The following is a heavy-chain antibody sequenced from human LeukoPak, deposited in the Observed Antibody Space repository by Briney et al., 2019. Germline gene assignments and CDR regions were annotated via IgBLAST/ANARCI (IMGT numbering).Heavy chain of an antibody. CDR2: IYYSGST. D-gene: IGHD3-3*01. V-gene: IGHV4-59*01. CDR1: GGSISSYY. J-gene: IGHJ3*02. CDR3: ARGKNVLRFLEWSYDAFDI. Sequence: SETLSLTCTVSGGSISSYYWSWIRQPPGKGLEWMGYIYYSGSTNYNPSLKSRVTISVDTSKNQFSLKLGSVTAADTAVYYCARGKNVLRFLEWSYDAFDIWGQGTMVTVSS.